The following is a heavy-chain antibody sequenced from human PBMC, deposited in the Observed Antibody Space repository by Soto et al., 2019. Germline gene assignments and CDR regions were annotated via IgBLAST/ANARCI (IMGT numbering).Heavy chain of an antibody. Sequence: QITLTESGPTLVKPTQTLTLTCSFSGFSLSTSKVGVGWIRQPPGKALEWLALIYWDDDKRYSPSLESRLTTTKDPPRTQLVLTMATMAPVDTATYYCAHTYPPAFDIWGQGTLVTVAS. D-gene: IGHD3-16*01. CDR2: IYWDDDK. CDR3: AHTYPPAFDI. J-gene: IGHJ3*02. CDR1: GFSLSTSKVG. V-gene: IGHV2-5*02.